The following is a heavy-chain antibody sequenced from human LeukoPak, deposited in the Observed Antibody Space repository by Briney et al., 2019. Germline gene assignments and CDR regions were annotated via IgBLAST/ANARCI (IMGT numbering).Heavy chain of an antibody. Sequence: GGSLRLSCAASGFTFTSYTMNWVRQAPGKGLEWVSSISSSSSYIYYADSVKGRFTISRDNAKNSLYLQMNSLRAEDTAVYYCARGDDYSSTFDYWGQGSLVTVSS. CDR1: GFTFTSYT. J-gene: IGHJ4*02. D-gene: IGHD4-11*01. V-gene: IGHV3-21*01. CDR3: ARGDDYSSTFDY. CDR2: ISSSSSYI.